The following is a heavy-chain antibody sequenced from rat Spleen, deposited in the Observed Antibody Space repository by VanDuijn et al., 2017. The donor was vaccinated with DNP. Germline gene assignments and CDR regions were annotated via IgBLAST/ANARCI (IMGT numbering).Heavy chain of an antibody. CDR2: ISYSGST. CDR1: GYSIINNY. V-gene: IGHV3-1*01. J-gene: IGHJ4*01. Sequence: EVQLQESGPGLVKPSQSLSLTCSVTGYSIINNYWGWIRKFPGNKLEYIGHISYSGSTNYNPSLRSRLSITRDTSKNHFFLQLNSVTTEDTATYYCARLGASTYAMDAWGQGTSVTVSS. D-gene: IGHD4-1*01. CDR3: ARLGASTYAMDA.